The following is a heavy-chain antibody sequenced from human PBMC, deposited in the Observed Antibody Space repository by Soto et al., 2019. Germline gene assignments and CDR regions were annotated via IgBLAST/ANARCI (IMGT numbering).Heavy chain of an antibody. J-gene: IGHJ6*02. CDR1: GYTFTSYY. CDR2: INPSGGST. V-gene: IGHV1-46*01. D-gene: IGHD3-9*01. CDR3: ARDLGPDILTGYSHYYGMDV. Sequence: ASVKVSCKASGYTFTSYYMHWVRQAPGQGLEWMGIINPSGGSTSYAQKFRGRVTMTRDTSTSTVYMELSSLRSEDTAVYYCARDLGPDILTGYSHYYGMDVWGQGTTVTVSS.